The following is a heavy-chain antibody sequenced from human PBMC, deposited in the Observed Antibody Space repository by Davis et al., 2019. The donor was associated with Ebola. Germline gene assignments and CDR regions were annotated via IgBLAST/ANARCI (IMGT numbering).Heavy chain of an antibody. V-gene: IGHV3-30*18. D-gene: IGHD2-2*01. Sequence: PGGSLRLSCAASGFTFRSYGMHWVRQAPGKGLEWVAVISYDGSNKYYADSVKGRFTISRDNSQNTLFLQMNSLRAEDTAVYYCAKGGGRIGYCSSASCHEYFFDYWGQGTPVTVSS. CDR2: ISYDGSNK. CDR3: AKGGGRIGYCSSASCHEYFFDY. J-gene: IGHJ4*02. CDR1: GFTFRSYG.